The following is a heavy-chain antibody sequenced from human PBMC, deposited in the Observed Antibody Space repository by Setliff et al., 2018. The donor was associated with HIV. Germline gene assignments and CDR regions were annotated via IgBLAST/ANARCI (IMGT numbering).Heavy chain of an antibody. Sequence: PGGSLRLSCAASGFLFHTYWMSWVRQAPGKGLEWVANIKEDGSEKYYVDSVKGRFTISRDNAENSLYLQMNSLTAEDTAVYYCARGAFIGYGWSYFGMDVWGQGTTVTVSS. V-gene: IGHV3-7*05. D-gene: IGHD3-22*01. J-gene: IGHJ6*02. CDR2: IKEDGSEK. CDR3: ARGAFIGYGWSYFGMDV. CDR1: GFLFHTYW.